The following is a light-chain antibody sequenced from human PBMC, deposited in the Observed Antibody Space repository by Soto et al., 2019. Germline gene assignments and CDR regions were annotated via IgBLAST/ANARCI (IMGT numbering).Light chain of an antibody. J-gene: IGKJ5*01. Sequence: DIQMTQSPSSLSASLGERFTVTCQASQDISNYLNWYQQKPGKAPKLLIYDASNLETGVPSRFSGSGSGTDFTFTISSLQPEDIATYYCQQYDLPITFGQGTRLEIK. V-gene: IGKV1-33*01. CDR1: QDISNY. CDR3: QQYDLPIT. CDR2: DAS.